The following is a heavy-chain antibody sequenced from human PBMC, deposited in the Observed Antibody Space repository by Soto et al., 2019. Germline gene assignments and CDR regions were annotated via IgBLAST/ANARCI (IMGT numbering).Heavy chain of an antibody. V-gene: IGHV3-23*01. Sequence: EVQLLESGGGLVQPGGSLRLSCAASGFTFSNYAMSWVRQAPGKGLEWVSAISGSGGSRYYANSVKGRFTISRDNSKNTLYLQMNSMRAEDTAVYYCPKGRQWEIPLDYWGQGTLVTVSS. CDR1: GFTFSNYA. CDR3: PKGRQWEIPLDY. D-gene: IGHD1-26*01. J-gene: IGHJ4*02. CDR2: ISGSGGSR.